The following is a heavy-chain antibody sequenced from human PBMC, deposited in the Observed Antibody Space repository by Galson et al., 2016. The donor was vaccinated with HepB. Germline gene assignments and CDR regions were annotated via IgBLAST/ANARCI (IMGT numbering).Heavy chain of an antibody. CDR1: GGSINSVGYY. V-gene: IGHV4-61*08. CDR3: ARDSPGGYTGYSSYFYGVDV. CDR2: IYYNGSA. J-gene: IGHJ6*02. Sequence: TLSLTCTVSGGSINSVGYYWSWVRQSPGKGLEWIAYIYYNGSAHYNPSLKSRVTISIATSRNQFTLKLNSVTAADTAVYYCARDSPGGYTGYSSYFYGVDVGGQGTTVTVSS. D-gene: IGHD1-1*01.